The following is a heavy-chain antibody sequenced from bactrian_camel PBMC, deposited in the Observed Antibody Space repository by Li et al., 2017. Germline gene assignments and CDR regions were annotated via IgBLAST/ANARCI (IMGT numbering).Heavy chain of an antibody. CDR1: GAIFGNYC. V-gene: IGHV3S55*01. CDR2: MDSTGST. D-gene: IGHD1*01. J-gene: IGHJ4*01. Sequence: HVQLVESGGGSAQAGGSLRLSCEASGAIFGNYCIGWFRQAPGKEPKGVAAMDSTGSTSVADSVKGRFTISRDNARNALYLEMNSLKPEDTAMYYCAAASWDGRAWTYNYWGQGTQVTVS. CDR3: AAASWDGRAWTYNY.